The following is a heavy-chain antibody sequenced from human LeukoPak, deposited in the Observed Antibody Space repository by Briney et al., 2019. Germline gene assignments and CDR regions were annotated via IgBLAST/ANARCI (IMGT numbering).Heavy chain of an antibody. Sequence: PSETLSLTCTVSGGSISSYYWSWIRQPAGKGLEWIGRIYTSGSTNYNPSLKSRVTMSVDTSKNQSSLKLSSVTAADTAVYYCARDLGGYMVRGVIHQTHNWFDPWGQGTLVTVSS. CDR1: GGSISSYY. CDR2: IYTSGST. V-gene: IGHV4-4*07. J-gene: IGHJ5*02. CDR3: ARDLGGYMVRGVIHQTHNWFDP. D-gene: IGHD3-10*01.